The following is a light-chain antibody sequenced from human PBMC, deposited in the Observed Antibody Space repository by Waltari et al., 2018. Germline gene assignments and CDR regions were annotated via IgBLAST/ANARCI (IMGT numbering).Light chain of an antibody. Sequence: QSALTQPASVSGSPGQSITISCTGTSSDVGAYNYVSWYQQHPGKVPKLLIYYVSHPPSGVAFRVSGSKSDNTGSLTISGLQAEDEADYYCISYTTSDTMIFGGGTKLTVL. J-gene: IGLJ2*01. CDR2: YVS. CDR1: SSDVGAYNY. CDR3: ISYTTSDTMI. V-gene: IGLV2-14*03.